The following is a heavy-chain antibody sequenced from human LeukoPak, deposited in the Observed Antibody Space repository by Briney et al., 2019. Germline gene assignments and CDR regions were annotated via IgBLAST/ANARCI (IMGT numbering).Heavy chain of an antibody. Sequence: ASVKVSCKASGGTFGSYAIGWVRQAPGQGLEWMGGIVPFYGTANYAQKFQDRVTITADESTRTAYVELGSLRSEDTAVYFCARVSKDGNSGWAAEYFQDWGQGTVVTVSS. CDR2: IVPFYGTA. CDR3: ARVSKDGNSGWAAEYFQD. V-gene: IGHV1-69*13. J-gene: IGHJ1*01. CDR1: GGTFGSYA. D-gene: IGHD6-19*01.